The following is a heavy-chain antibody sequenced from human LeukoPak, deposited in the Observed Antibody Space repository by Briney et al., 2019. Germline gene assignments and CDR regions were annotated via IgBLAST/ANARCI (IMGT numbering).Heavy chain of an antibody. V-gene: IGHV1-2*02. Sequence: ASVNVSCKASGYTVTNYYMHWARQAPGQGLEWMGWIKPNSGGTNYAQKFQGRVTMTRDTSISTAYMELSRLKSDDTAVYYCARAPGPTTVVISWGQGTLVTVSS. J-gene: IGHJ5*02. CDR2: IKPNSGGT. CDR3: ARAPGPTTVVIS. CDR1: GYTVTNYY. D-gene: IGHD4-23*01.